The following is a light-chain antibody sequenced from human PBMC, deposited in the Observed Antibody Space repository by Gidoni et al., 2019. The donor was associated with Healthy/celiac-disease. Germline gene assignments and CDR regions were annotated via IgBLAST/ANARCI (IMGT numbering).Light chain of an antibody. Sequence: DIQMTQSPSSLSASVGDRVTITCRASQSISSYLNWYQQKPGKAPKLLSYAASSLQSGVPSSFSGSGSGTDFTLTISSLQPEDFATYYCQQSYSTPPMYTFGQGTKLEIK. CDR3: QQSYSTPPMYT. V-gene: IGKV1-39*01. CDR2: AAS. CDR1: QSISSY. J-gene: IGKJ2*01.